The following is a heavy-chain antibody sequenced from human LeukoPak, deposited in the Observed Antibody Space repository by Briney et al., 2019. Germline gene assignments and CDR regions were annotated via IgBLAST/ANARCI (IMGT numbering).Heavy chain of an antibody. CDR2: ISSSSSYI. J-gene: IGHJ4*02. CDR3: ARAMMVVANLWGVFDY. V-gene: IGHV3-21*04. Sequence: GGSLRLSCAASGFTFDDYGMSWVRQAPGKGLEWVSSISSSSSYIYYADSVKGRFTISRDNAKNSLYLQMNSLRAEDTAVYYCARAMMVVANLWGVFDYWGQGTLVTVSS. CDR1: GFTFDDYG. D-gene: IGHD3-22*01.